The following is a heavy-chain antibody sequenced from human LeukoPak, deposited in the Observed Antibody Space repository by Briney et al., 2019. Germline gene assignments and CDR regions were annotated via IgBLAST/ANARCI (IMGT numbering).Heavy chain of an antibody. V-gene: IGHV4-34*01. D-gene: IGHD6-19*01. CDR2: INHSGST. CDR1: GGPFSGYY. Sequence: SETLSLTCAVYGGPFSGYYWSWIRQPPGKGLEWIGEINHSGSTNYNPSLKSRVTISVDTSKSQFSLKLSSVTAADTAVYYCAGTSGWYFDYWGQGTLVTVSS. CDR3: AGTSGWYFDY. J-gene: IGHJ4*02.